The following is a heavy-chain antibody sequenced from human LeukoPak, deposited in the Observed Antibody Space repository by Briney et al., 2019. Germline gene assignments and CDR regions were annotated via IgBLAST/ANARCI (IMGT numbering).Heavy chain of an antibody. Sequence: GGSLRLSCAASGLTFSSHWMHWVRQAPGKGLVWVSRITNDGSSTTYADSVKGRFTISRDNAKNSLYLQMNSLRAEDTALYHCARDRGGYSYGTDPFDIWGQGTMVTVSS. J-gene: IGHJ3*02. V-gene: IGHV3-74*01. CDR2: ITNDGSST. CDR1: GLTFSSHW. D-gene: IGHD5-18*01. CDR3: ARDRGGYSYGTDPFDI.